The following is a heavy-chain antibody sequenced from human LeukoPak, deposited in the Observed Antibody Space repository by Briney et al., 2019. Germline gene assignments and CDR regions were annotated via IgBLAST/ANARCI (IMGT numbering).Heavy chain of an antibody. D-gene: IGHD6-13*01. Sequence: GGSLGLSCAASGFTFSSYWMSWVRQAPGKGLEWVANIKQDGSEKYYVDSVKGRFTISRDNAKNSLYLQMNSLRAEDTAVYYCARDHAPTGRKAAAGTHPNDYWGQGTLVTVSS. CDR1: GFTFSSYW. V-gene: IGHV3-7*01. J-gene: IGHJ4*02. CDR3: ARDHAPTGRKAAAGTHPNDY. CDR2: IKQDGSEK.